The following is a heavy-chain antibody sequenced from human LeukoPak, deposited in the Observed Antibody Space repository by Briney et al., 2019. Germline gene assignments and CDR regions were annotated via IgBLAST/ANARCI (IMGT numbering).Heavy chain of an antibody. CDR3: AKEDIVVVVAAIPYFDY. CDR1: GFTFSTYW. CDR2: INPDGTTT. D-gene: IGHD2-15*01. Sequence: GGSLRLSCAASGFTFSTYWMHWVRQAPGKGLVWVSRINPDGTTTSYADSVKGQFTISRDNAKDTVYLQMNSLRAEDTAVYYCAKEDIVVVVAAIPYFDYWGQGTLVTVSS. J-gene: IGHJ4*02. V-gene: IGHV3-74*01.